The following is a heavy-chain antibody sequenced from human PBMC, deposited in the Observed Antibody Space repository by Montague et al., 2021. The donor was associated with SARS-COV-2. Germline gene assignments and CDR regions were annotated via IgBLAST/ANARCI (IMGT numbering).Heavy chain of an antibody. D-gene: IGHD5-24*01. CDR1: GFSLNASGVG. CDR3: AHSPIERGF. V-gene: IGHV2-5*02. Sequence: PALVKPTQTLTLTCTFSGFSLNASGVGVGWIRQPPGKALGWLASISWVDDKRSSPSLKTRLTITKDTSKSQLVLRMTNVDPVDTATYYCAHSPIERGFWGQGTLVTVSS. J-gene: IGHJ4*02. CDR2: ISWVDDK.